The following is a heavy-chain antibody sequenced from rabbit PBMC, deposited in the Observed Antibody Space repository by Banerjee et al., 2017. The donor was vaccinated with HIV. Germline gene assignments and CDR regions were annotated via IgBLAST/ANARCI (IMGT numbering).Heavy chain of an antibody. J-gene: IGHJ4*01. Sequence: QSLEESGGDLVKPGASLTLTCTASGFSFSSSYYIYWVRQAPGNGLEWITCIYVGSSGSTYYANWAKGRFTISKTSSTTVTLQMTSLTAADTATYFCARGYDDYGEPFNLWGPGTLVTVS. D-gene: IGHD2-1*01. CDR3: ARGYDDYGEPFNL. CDR1: GFSFSSSYY. V-gene: IGHV1S40*01. CDR2: IYVGSSGST.